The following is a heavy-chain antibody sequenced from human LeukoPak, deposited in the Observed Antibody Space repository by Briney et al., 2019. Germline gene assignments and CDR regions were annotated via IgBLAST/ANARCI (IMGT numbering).Heavy chain of an antibody. Sequence: PGGSLRLSCAASGFTFSRYGMHWVRQAPGKGLEWVAFTTYDGSNKYYADSVKGRFIISRDNSKNTLYLQMNSLRAEDTAVYYCAKDGIVVVVPTNWFDPWGQGTLVTVSA. CDR2: TTYDGSNK. CDR1: GFTFSRYG. CDR3: AKDGIVVVVPTNWFDP. J-gene: IGHJ5*02. D-gene: IGHD2-15*01. V-gene: IGHV3-30*02.